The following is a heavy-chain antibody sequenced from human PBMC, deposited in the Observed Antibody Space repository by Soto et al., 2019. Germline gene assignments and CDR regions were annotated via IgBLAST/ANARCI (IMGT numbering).Heavy chain of an antibody. V-gene: IGHV1-69*02. CDR3: ASHQRWPNFDY. CDR2: IIPILGIA. J-gene: IGHJ4*02. CDR1: GGTFSSYT. Sequence: QVQLVQSGAEVKKPGSSVKVSCKASGGTFSSYTISWVRQAPGQGLEWMGRIIPILGIANYAQKFQGRVTXTXXKSTSTAYMELSSLRSEDTAVYYCASHQRWPNFDYWGQGTLVTVSS.